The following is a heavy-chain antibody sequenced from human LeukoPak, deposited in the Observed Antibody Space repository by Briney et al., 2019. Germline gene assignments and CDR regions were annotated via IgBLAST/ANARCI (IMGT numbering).Heavy chain of an antibody. CDR1: GFTFSSYW. Sequence: PGGSLRLSCAASGFTFSSYWMHWVRQAPGKGLVWVLRINGGGSSTNYADSVKGRFTISRDNAKNTLYLQMNSLRGKDAAVYYCARGPSSNWGDFDYWGQGTLVIASS. D-gene: IGHD7-27*01. CDR3: ARGPSSNWGDFDY. CDR2: INGGGSST. J-gene: IGHJ4*02. V-gene: IGHV3-74*01.